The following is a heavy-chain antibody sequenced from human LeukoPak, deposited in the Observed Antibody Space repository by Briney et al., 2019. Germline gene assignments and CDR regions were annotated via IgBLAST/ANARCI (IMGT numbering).Heavy chain of an antibody. CDR1: GDSIGSYS. J-gene: IGHJ3*02. CDR2: IYYSGNT. Sequence: PSETLSLTCTVSGDSIGSYSWNWIRQPPGKGLEWIGYIYYSGNTNYNPSLKSRVTISVDTSKNQFSLKLSSVTAADTAVYYCARARYVNSFYAFDIWGQGTLVTVSS. CDR3: ARARYVNSFYAFDI. V-gene: IGHV4-59*01. D-gene: IGHD3-9*01.